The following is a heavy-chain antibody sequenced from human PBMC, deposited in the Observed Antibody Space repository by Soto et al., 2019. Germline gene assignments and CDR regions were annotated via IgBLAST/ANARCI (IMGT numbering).Heavy chain of an antibody. CDR1: TFSSYW. CDR2: INSDGSST. CDR3: ARDGCSSTSCYFHYYYYMDV. D-gene: IGHD2-2*01. V-gene: IGHV3-74*01. J-gene: IGHJ6*03. Sequence: TFSSYWMHWVRQAPGKGLVWVSRINSDGSSTSYADSVKGRFTISRDNAKNTLYLKMNSLRAEDTAVYYCARDGCSSTSCYFHYYYYMDVWGKGTTVTVSS.